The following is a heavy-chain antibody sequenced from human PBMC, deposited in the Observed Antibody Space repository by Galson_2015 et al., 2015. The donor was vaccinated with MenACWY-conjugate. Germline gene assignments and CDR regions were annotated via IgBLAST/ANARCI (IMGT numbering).Heavy chain of an antibody. V-gene: IGHV3-7*03. CDR1: GFTFSSYW. J-gene: IGHJ3*02. D-gene: IGHD2-2*02. CDR3: VRGTWDIVIVSAAIHGFDI. Sequence: SLRLSCAVSGFTFSSYWMSWVRQAPGKRLEWVANIEKDGSEKYYVDSVKGRFTISRDNAKNSLYLQMNTVGTEDTAVYYCVRGTWDIVIVSAAIHGFDIWGQGTMVTVSS. CDR2: IEKDGSEK.